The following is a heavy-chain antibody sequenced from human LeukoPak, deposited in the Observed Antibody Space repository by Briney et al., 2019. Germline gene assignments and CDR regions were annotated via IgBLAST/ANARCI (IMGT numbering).Heavy chain of an antibody. CDR2: INPNSGGT. D-gene: IGHD3-22*01. Sequence: ASVKVSCKASGYTFTGYYMHWVRQAPGQGLEWMGRINPNSGGTNYAQKFQVRVTMTSDTPISTAYMELSRLRSDDTAVYYCARGLYYYDSSGYTYFDYWGQGTLVTVSS. CDR1: GYTFTGYY. J-gene: IGHJ4*02. CDR3: ARGLYYYDSSGYTYFDY. V-gene: IGHV1-2*02.